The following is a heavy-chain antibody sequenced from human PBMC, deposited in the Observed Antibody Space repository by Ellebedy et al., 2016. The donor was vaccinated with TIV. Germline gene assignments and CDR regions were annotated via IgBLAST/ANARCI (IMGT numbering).Heavy chain of an antibody. CDR2: INPNSGGT. D-gene: IGHD2-2*01. CDR1: GYTFTGYY. CDR3: ARLVVPAARGFRYYYYGMDV. V-gene: IGHV1-2*02. J-gene: IGHJ6*02. Sequence: AASVKVSCKASGYTFTGYYMHWVRQAPGQGLEWMGWINPNSGGTNYAQKFQGRVTMTRDTSISTAYMELSRLRSDDTAVYYCARLVVPAARGFRYYYYGMDVWGQGTTVTVSS.